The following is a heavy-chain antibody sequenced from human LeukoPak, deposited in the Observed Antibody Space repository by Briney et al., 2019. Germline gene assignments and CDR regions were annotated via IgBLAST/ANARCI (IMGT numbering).Heavy chain of an antibody. CDR2: INPDGSST. D-gene: IGHD3-22*01. CDR1: GFTFSTSW. CDR3: VRDMGYYDKV. Sequence: PGGSPRLSCAASGFTFSTSWMHWVRQAPGKGLVWVSRINPDGSSTDYADSVKGRFTISRDNAKNTLYLQMNSLRAEEAAVYYCVRDMGYYDKVWGQGTLVTVSS. J-gene: IGHJ4*02. V-gene: IGHV3-74*01.